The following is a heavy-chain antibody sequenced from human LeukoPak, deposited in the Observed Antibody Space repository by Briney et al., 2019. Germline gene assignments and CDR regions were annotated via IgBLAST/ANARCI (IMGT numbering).Heavy chain of an antibody. D-gene: IGHD4-17*01. V-gene: IGHV4-59*01. CDR3: ARGAYYGDYYFDY. J-gene: IGHJ4*02. CDR1: GGSISRYY. Sequence: SETLSLTCTVSGGSISRYYWSWIRQPPGKGLEWIGYIYYSGSTNYNPSLKSRVTISVDTSKNQFSLKLSSVTAADPAVYYCARGAYYGDYYFDYWGQGTLVTVSS. CDR2: IYYSGST.